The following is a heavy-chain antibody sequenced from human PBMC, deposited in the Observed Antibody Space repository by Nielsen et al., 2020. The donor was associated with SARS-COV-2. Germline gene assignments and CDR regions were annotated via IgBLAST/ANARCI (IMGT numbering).Heavy chain of an antibody. CDR2: TSASGAST. CDR1: GFTFNIYA. D-gene: IGHD3-10*01. CDR3: AKDDVVRGDAYDI. J-gene: IGHJ3*02. V-gene: IGHV3-23*01. Sequence: GESLKISCAASGFTFNIYAMAWVRRAPGRGLEWVSGTSASGASTYYADSVKGRFSISRDNSRNTPYLQMNSLRVEDTAIYFCAKDDVVRGDAYDIWGQGTVVTVSS.